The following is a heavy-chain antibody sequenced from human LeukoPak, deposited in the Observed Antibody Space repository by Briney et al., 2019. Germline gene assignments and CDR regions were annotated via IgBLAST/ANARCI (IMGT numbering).Heavy chain of an antibody. CDR1: GGSISSYY. D-gene: IGHD3-22*01. V-gene: IGHV4-4*07. CDR2: IYTSGST. Sequence: SETLSLTCTVSGGSISSYYWSWIRQPAGKGLEWIGRIYTSGSTNYNPSLKSRVTMSVDTSKNQFSLKLSSVTAADPAVYYCARGGYYYDSSGYPFDYWGQGTLVTVSS. CDR3: ARGGYYYDSSGYPFDY. J-gene: IGHJ4*02.